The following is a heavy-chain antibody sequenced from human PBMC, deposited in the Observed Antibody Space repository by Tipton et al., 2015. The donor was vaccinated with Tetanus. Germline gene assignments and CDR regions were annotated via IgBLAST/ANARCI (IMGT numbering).Heavy chain of an antibody. V-gene: IGHV1-18*01. CDR1: GYVFTTYG. Sequence: QVQLVQSGPEVKKPGASVKVSCKASGYVFTTYGISWVRQAPGQGLEWMGWISGYNGNTKYAENFQGRLTMTTDTSTSTAYMELRSLRSDDTAVYYCAKDRGILRYFDTFDYWGRGTRVTVSA. CDR3: AKDRGILRYFDTFDY. D-gene: IGHD3-9*01. CDR2: ISGYNGNT. J-gene: IGHJ4*02.